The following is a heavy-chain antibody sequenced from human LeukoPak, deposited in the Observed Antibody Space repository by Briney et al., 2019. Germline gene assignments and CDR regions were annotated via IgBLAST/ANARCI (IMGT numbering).Heavy chain of an antibody. D-gene: IGHD2-2*02. CDR3: AKRYCSSTSCYRGWAWYYYYYMDV. J-gene: IGHJ6*03. CDR1: GFTFSNAW. CDR2: IKSKTDGGTT. Sequence: GGSLRLSCAASGFTFSNAWMSWVRQAPGKGLEWVGRIKSKTDGGTTDYAAPVKGRFTISRDDSKNTLYLQMNSLRAEDTAVYYCAKRYCSSTSCYRGWAWYYYYYMDVWGKGTTVTVSS. V-gene: IGHV3-15*01.